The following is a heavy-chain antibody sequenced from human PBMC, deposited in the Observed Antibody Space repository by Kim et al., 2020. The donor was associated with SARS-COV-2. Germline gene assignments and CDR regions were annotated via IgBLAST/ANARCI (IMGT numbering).Heavy chain of an antibody. V-gene: IGHV4-34*01. CDR1: GVSFSGYY. Sequence: SETLSLTCAVYGVSFSGYYWSWIRQPPGKGLEWIGEINHRGSTNYNPSLKSRVTISVDTSKNQFSLKLSSVTAADTAVYYCARAPIKRITIFGVVTRRYYLDYWGQGTLVTVSS. J-gene: IGHJ4*02. CDR3: ARAPIKRITIFGVVTRRYYLDY. CDR2: INHRGST. D-gene: IGHD3-3*01.